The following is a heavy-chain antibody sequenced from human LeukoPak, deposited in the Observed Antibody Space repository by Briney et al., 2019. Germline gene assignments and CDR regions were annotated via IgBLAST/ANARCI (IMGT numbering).Heavy chain of an antibody. J-gene: IGHJ5*02. Sequence: PSGGSLRLSCTASGFRFSNYAMNWVRQAPGKGLEWVSVISGGGSSTNYADSVKGRFTISRENSKNTLYLQMNSLRAEDTAVYYCAHTDSYYFDSGMVSWGQGALVTVSS. V-gene: IGHV3-23*01. CDR3: AHTDSYYFDSGMVS. CDR2: ISGGGSST. D-gene: IGHD3-22*01. CDR1: GFRFSNYA.